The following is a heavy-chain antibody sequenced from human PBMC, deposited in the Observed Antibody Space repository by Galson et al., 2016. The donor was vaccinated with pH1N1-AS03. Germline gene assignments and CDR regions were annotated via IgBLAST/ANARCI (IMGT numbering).Heavy chain of an antibody. Sequence: SLRLSCAASGFRLTSIAMTWVRQAPGKGLEWVSGVVTSGDTYFADSVKGRFSISRDDSKNTMYLQMDSLGVEDTAIYHCAKDRVYDDSQWVFDYWGQGNPVTVSS. D-gene: IGHD5/OR15-5a*01. V-gene: IGHV3-23*01. CDR1: GFRLTSIA. CDR3: AKDRVYDDSQWVFDY. CDR2: VVTSGDT. J-gene: IGHJ4*02.